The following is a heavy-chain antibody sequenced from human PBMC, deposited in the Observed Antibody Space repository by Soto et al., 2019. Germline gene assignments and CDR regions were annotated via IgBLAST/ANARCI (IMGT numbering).Heavy chain of an antibody. Sequence: QVQLVQSGAEMKEPGSSVKVSCKTSGGTFSSSAISWLRQAPGQGLAWMGGIIPLFRTPDYVQKFQGRVTIAADESTSTAYMELSSLRSEDTAVYYCARDNDRLQLGGNYYYILDVWGQGTTITVSS. CDR1: GGTFSSSA. V-gene: IGHV1-69*12. J-gene: IGHJ6*02. CDR3: ARDNDRLQLGGNYYYILDV. D-gene: IGHD4-4*01. CDR2: IIPLFRTP.